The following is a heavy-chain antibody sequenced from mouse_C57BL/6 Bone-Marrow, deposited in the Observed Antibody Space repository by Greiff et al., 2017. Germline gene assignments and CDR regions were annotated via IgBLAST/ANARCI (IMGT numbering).Heavy chain of an antibody. J-gene: IGHJ3*01. D-gene: IGHD2-4*01. V-gene: IGHV14-4*01. CDR2: IDPENGDT. CDR3: TTMITRAY. Sequence: VQLKESGAELVRPGASVKLSCTASGFNIKDDYMHWVKQRPEQGLEWIGGIDPENGDTEYASKFQGKATITADTSSNTAYLQLSSLTSEDTAVYYCTTMITRAYWGQGTLVTVSA. CDR1: GFNIKDDY.